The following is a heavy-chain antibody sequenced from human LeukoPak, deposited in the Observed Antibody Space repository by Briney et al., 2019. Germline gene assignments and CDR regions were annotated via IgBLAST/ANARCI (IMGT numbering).Heavy chain of an antibody. J-gene: IGHJ4*02. V-gene: IGHV3-30*02. CDR3: AKDGEGFSTGWYLDY. Sequence: GGSLRLSCAASGFTLSTYGVHWVRQAPGKGLEWVAFIRYDGSNKYYADSVKGRFSISRDSSKNTLYLQMNSLRAEDTALYYCAKDGEGFSTGWYLDYWGQGTLVTVSS. CDR2: IRYDGSNK. D-gene: IGHD6-19*01. CDR1: GFTLSTYG.